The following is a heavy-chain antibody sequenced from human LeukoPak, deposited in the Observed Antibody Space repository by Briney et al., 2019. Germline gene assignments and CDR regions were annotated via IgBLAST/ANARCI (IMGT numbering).Heavy chain of an antibody. V-gene: IGHV4-34*01. CDR3: ARDVGASNSGYELLFDY. CDR2: INHSGST. CDR1: GGSFSGYY. Sequence: SETLSLTCAVYGGSFSGYYWSWIRQPPGKGLEWIGEINHSGSTNYNPSLKSRVTISVDTSKNQFSLKLSSVTAADTAVYYCARDVGASNSGYELLFDYWGQGTLVTVSS. J-gene: IGHJ4*02. D-gene: IGHD5-12*01.